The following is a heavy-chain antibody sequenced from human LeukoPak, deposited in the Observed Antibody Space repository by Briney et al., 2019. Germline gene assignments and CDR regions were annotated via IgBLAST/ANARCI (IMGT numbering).Heavy chain of an antibody. D-gene: IGHD5-12*01. V-gene: IGHV3-74*01. Sequence: GGSLRLSCAASGFSFSTYWMHGVRQAPGKGLVWVSRIKTDGSITNYADSVKGRFTISRDNAKNTLYLQMNSLRAEDTAVYYCARGAYRGYPGFDNWRQGTLVTVSS. CDR3: ARGAYRGYPGFDN. J-gene: IGHJ4*02. CDR1: GFSFSTYW. CDR2: IKTDGSIT.